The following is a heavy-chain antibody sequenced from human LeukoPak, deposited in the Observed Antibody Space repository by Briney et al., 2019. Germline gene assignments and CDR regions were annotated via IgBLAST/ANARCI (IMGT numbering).Heavy chain of an antibody. V-gene: IGHV1-8*01. Sequence: ASVKVSCKASGYTFTSYGINWVRQATGQGLEWMGWMNPNSGNTGYAQKFQGRVTMTRNTSISTAYMELSSLRSEDTAVYYCARGYGIVGATTDYYYGMDVWGQGTTVTVSS. J-gene: IGHJ6*02. CDR3: ARGYGIVGATTDYYYGMDV. D-gene: IGHD1-26*01. CDR2: MNPNSGNT. CDR1: GYTFTSYG.